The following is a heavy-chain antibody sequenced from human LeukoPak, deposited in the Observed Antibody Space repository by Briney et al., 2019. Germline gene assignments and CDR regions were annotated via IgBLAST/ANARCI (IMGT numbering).Heavy chain of an antibody. CDR2: ISGTGGTT. Sequence: GGSLRLSCAASGFTFSSYWMHWVRQAPGKGLEWVSTISGTGGTTYYADSVKGRFTISRDNSKTTLYLQINSLSAEDTAVYYCARACGGGSCYLAAFDLWGQGTVVTVSS. V-gene: IGHV3-23*01. J-gene: IGHJ3*01. CDR3: ARACGGGSCYLAAFDL. D-gene: IGHD2-15*01. CDR1: GFTFSSYW.